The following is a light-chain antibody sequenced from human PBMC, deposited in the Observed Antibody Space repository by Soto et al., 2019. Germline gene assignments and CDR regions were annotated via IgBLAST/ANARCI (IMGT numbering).Light chain of an antibody. J-gene: IGKJ2*01. Sequence: DIVMTQSPDSLAVSLGERATINCKSSQSVLYSPTNKNYLTWYQQKPGQPPKLLIYWASTRESGVPDRFSGSGSGSDFTLTISSLQAEDVAVYYCQHYYSTPYTFGQGTKLEIK. V-gene: IGKV4-1*01. CDR2: WAS. CDR1: QSVLYSPTNKNY. CDR3: QHYYSTPYT.